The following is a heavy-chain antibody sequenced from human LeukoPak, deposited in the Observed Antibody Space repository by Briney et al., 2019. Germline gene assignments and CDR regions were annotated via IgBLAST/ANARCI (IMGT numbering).Heavy chain of an antibody. V-gene: IGHV1-69*06. Sequence: GASVKVSCKASGGTFSSYAISWVRQAPGQGLEWMGGTIPIFGTANYAQKFQGRVTITADKSTSTAYMELSSLRSEDTAVYYCVRDLLPHYYDSSGSLDYWGQGSLVTVSS. D-gene: IGHD3-22*01. CDR3: VRDLLPHYYDSSGSLDY. CDR1: GGTFSSYA. J-gene: IGHJ4*02. CDR2: TIPIFGTA.